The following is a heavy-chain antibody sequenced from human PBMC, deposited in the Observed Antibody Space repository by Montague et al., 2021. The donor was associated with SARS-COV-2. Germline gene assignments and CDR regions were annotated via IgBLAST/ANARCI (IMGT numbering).Heavy chain of an antibody. V-gene: IGHV3-53*01. J-gene: IGHJ3*02. CDR3: ARGGGRDAFDI. CDR1: GLTISSNY. Sequence: SLRLSCAASGLTISSNYMSWVRQAPGKGLEWVSVIYSGGSTYYADSVKGRFTISRDKSKNKLYLQINSLRAGDTAVYFCARGGGRDAFDIWGQGTMVTVSS. CDR2: IYSGGST. D-gene: IGHD3-16*01.